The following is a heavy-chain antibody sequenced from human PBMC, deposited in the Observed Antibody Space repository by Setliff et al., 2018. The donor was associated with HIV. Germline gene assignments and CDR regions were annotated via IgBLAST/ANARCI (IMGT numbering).Heavy chain of an antibody. Sequence: GASVKVSCKASGYNFTTYDINWVRQATGQGLEWMGWMNPNSGNTDYAQKFQGRVTMTRNTSISTVYMEMSSLRSEDTAVYYCARGDPRRGYSYGPEYMDVGGKGTTVTVSS. V-gene: IGHV1-8*02. CDR2: MNPNSGNT. J-gene: IGHJ6*03. CDR1: GYNFTTYD. D-gene: IGHD5-18*01. CDR3: ARGDPRRGYSYGPEYMDV.